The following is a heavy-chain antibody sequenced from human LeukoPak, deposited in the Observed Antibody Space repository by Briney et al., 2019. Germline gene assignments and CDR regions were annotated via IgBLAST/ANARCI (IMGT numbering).Heavy chain of an antibody. V-gene: IGHV4-39*07. CDR2: IYYSGIT. CDR1: GDSISSEAYY. Sequence: SETLSLTCSVSGDSISSEAYYWGWIRKSPGKGLEWLGSIYYSGITHYNPSLKSPITLSVDTSRNQFSLKLRSVTAADTDVYYCARNCSGDGPQRRYKWFDPWGQGILVTVSS. D-gene: IGHD2-15*01. CDR3: ARNCSGDGPQRRYKWFDP. J-gene: IGHJ5*02.